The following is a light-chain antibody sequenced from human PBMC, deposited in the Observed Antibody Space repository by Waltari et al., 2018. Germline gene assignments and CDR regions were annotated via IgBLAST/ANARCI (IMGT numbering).Light chain of an antibody. V-gene: IGKV3-11*01. CDR3: QQRSNWPSIT. CDR2: DAS. J-gene: IGKJ5*01. CDR1: QSVSTY. Sequence: DIVLTQSPATLSLSPGERANLSCRASQSVSTYLAWYQQKPGQAPRLLIYDASNRATGIPARFSGSGSGTDFTLTISSLEPEDFAVYYCQQRSNWPSITFGQGTRLEIK.